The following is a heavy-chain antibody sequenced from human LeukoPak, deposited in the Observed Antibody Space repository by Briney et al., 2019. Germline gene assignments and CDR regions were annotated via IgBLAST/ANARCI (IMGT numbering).Heavy chain of an antibody. J-gene: IGHJ3*02. Sequence: SETLSLACTVSGGSISSYYWSWIRQPPGKGLEWIGYIYYSGSTNYNPSLKSRVTISVDTSKNQFSLKLSSVTAADTAVYYCARGRWGAFDIWGQGTMVTVSS. D-gene: IGHD1-26*01. V-gene: IGHV4-59*01. CDR3: ARGRWGAFDI. CDR1: GGSISSYY. CDR2: IYYSGST.